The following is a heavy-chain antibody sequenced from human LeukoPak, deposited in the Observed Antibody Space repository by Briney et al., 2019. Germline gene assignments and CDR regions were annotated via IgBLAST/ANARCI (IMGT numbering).Heavy chain of an antibody. D-gene: IGHD3-16*01. V-gene: IGHV4-59*01. CDR2: IYYSGST. CDR1: GGSISSYY. Sequence: SETLSLTCTVSGGSISSYYWSWIRQPPGKGLEWIGYIYYSGSTNYDPSLKSRVTISVDTSKNQFSLKLSSVTAADTAVYYCARDPGDWGEDWFDPWGQGTLVTVSS. J-gene: IGHJ5*02. CDR3: ARDPGDWGEDWFDP.